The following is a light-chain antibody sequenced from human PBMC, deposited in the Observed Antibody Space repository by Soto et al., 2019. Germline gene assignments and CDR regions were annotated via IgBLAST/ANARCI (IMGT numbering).Light chain of an antibody. J-gene: IGKJ2*01. CDR3: QQRRNWTPAYT. CDR2: YAS. Sequence: EIVLTQSPATLSLSPGERATLSCRASQSVSSYLAWYQQKHAQAPRRLISYASNSATGIPARFSGSGSGTDFTLTISSLEPEAFAVYFCQQRRNWTPAYTFGQGTKLEIK. CDR1: QSVSSY. V-gene: IGKV3-11*01.